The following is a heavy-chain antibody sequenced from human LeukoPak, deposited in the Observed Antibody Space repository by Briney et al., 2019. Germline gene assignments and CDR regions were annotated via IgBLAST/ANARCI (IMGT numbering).Heavy chain of an antibody. D-gene: IGHD2-15*01. CDR1: GFTFSSYA. J-gene: IGHJ4*02. CDR3: AKGPPVVVVAATPLDFDY. CDR2: ISGSGGST. V-gene: IGHV3-23*01. Sequence: PGGSLRLSCAASGFTFSSYAMSWVRQAPGKGLEWVSAISGSGGSTYYADSVKGRFTISRDNSKNTLYLQMNSLRAEDTAVYYCAKGPPVVVVAATPLDFDYWGQGTLVTVSS.